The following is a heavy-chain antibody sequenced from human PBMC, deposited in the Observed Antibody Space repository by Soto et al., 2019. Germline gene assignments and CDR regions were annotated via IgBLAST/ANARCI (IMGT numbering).Heavy chain of an antibody. V-gene: IGHV4-59*01. D-gene: IGHD4-17*01. CDR2: IYYSGST. CDR1: GGSISSYY. J-gene: IGHJ4*02. CDR3: ATSRAGYGDFDY. Sequence: PSETLSLTCTVSGGSISSYYWSWIRQPPGKGLEWIGYIYYSGSTNYNPSLKSRVTISVDTSKNQFSLKLSSVTAADTAVYYCATSRAGYGDFDYWGQGTLVTVSS.